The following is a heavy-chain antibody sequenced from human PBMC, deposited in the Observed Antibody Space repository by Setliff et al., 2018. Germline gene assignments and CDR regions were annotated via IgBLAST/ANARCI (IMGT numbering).Heavy chain of an antibody. D-gene: IGHD6-13*01. J-gene: IGHJ5*02. CDR2: IYPGNADT. V-gene: IGHV5-51*01. CDR1: GYSFTDYW. CDR3: ARHGDLASAGSGGHNWFNP. Sequence: GESLKISCTGSGYSFTDYWIAWVRQTPGKGLEWMGTIYPGNADTRYSPSFQGQVTISTDTSINTAFLQWTSLKASDTAIYYCARHGDLASAGSGGHNWFNPWGQGTLVTVSS.